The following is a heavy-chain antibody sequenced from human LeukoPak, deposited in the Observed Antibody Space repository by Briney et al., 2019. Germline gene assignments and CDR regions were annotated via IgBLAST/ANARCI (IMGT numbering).Heavy chain of an antibody. CDR2: IDGSGRYI. CDR3: ATSLLTVAPAFDI. CDR1: GFTFGRHT. D-gene: IGHD4-11*01. V-gene: IGHV3-21*01. Sequence: GGSLRLSCAASGFTFGRHTMNWVRQAPGKGLEWVSSIDGSGRYIYYGGSLKGRFTISRDNPKNSLFLQMISLRAEDTAVYYCATSLLTVAPAFDIWGQGTLVSVSS. J-gene: IGHJ3*02.